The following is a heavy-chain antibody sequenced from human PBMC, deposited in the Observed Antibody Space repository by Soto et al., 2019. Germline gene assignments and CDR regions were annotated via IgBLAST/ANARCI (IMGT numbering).Heavy chain of an antibody. CDR3: ARMETFGSLNWFDP. CDR1: GYSFTNND. J-gene: IGHJ5*02. D-gene: IGHD3-16*01. Sequence: SVKVSCKASGYSFTNNDVSWVRHASGQGLEWMGWMNPGSGDTGYAQKFQGRVTMTRDISIATAYMELSSLRSDDTAIYYCARMETFGSLNWFDPWGQGTLVTVPS. CDR2: MNPGSGDT. V-gene: IGHV1-8*01.